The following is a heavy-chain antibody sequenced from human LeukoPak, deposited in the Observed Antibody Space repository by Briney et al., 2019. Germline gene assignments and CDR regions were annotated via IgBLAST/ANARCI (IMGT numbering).Heavy chain of an antibody. J-gene: IGHJ3*02. D-gene: IGHD4-11*01. V-gene: IGHV4-4*07. CDR2: IYTSGST. CDR3: ARDDSSNGYAFDI. Sequence: SETLSLTCTVSGGSISSYYWSWIRQPAGKGLKWIGRIYTSGSTNYNPSLKSRVTMSVDTSKDQFSLKLSSVTAADTAVYYCARDDSSNGYAFDIWGQGTMVTVSS. CDR1: GGSISSYY.